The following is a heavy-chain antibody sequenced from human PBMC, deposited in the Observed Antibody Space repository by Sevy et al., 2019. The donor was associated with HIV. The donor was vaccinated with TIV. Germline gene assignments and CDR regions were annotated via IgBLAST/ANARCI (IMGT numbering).Heavy chain of an antibody. J-gene: IGHJ4*02. V-gene: IGHV3-23*01. D-gene: IGHD3-22*01. CDR3: ASYNVSSDYYMGSGY. Sequence: GGSLRLSCAASGFTFSSYAMSWVRQAPGKGLEWVSAISGSGGSTYYADSVKGRFTISRDNSKDTLYLQMNSLRAEDTAVYYCASYNVSSDYYMGSGYWGQGTLVTVSS. CDR2: ISGSGGST. CDR1: GFTFSSYA.